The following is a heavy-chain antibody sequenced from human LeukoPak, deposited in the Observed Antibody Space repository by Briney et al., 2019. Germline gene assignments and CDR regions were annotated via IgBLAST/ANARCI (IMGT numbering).Heavy chain of an antibody. Sequence: PSETLSLTCTVSGGSISSSSYYWGWVRQPPGKGLEWIGNVFYSGSTHYNPSLKSRVTISIDSSKNQFSLKLSSVTAADTAVYYCASGIAVAGPPLGDTFDYWGQGTLVTVSS. CDR2: VFYSGST. D-gene: IGHD6-19*01. J-gene: IGHJ4*02. V-gene: IGHV4-39*01. CDR1: GGSISSSSYY. CDR3: ASGIAVAGPPLGDTFDY.